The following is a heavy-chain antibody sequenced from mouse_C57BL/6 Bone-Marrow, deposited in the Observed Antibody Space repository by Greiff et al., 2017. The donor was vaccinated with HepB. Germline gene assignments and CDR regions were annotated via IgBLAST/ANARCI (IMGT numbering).Heavy chain of an antibody. V-gene: IGHV3-6*01. CDR2: ISYDGSN. J-gene: IGHJ4*01. CDR3: TDYYAMDY. Sequence: EVQLQESGPGLVKPSQSLSLTCSVTGYSITSGYYWNWIRQFPGNKLEWMGYISYDGSNNYNPSLKNRISITRDTSKNHIFLKLNSVTTEDTATYYCTDYYAMDYWGQGTSVTVSS. CDR1: GYSITSGYY.